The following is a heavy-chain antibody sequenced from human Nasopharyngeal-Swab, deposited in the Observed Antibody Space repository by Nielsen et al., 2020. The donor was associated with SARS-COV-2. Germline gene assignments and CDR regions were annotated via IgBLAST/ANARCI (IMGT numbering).Heavy chain of an antibody. CDR2: ISAYNGNT. D-gene: IGHD2-8*01. V-gene: IGHV1-18*04. J-gene: IGHJ3*02. Sequence: ASVKVSCKASGYTFTSYGISWVRQAPGQGLEWMGWISAYNGNTNYAQKLQGRVTMTTDTSTSTAYMELRSLRSDDTAVYYRASVDNMLDDAFDIWGQGTMVTVSS. CDR3: ASVDNMLDDAFDI. CDR1: GYTFTSYG.